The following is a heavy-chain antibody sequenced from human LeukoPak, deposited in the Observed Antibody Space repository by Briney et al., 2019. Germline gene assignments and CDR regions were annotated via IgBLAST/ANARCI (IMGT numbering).Heavy chain of an antibody. CDR2: ISSSGSTI. CDR1: GLTFSSYE. V-gene: IGHV3-48*03. J-gene: IGHJ4*02. CDR3: ARVDGSDY. Sequence: GGPLRLSCAASGLTFSSYEMNWVRQAPGKGLEWISYISSSGSTIYYAAYVTGRFTISRDHDKNFPYPQMNSLRAHDTAVYYCARVDGSDYWGQGTLVTVSS. D-gene: IGHD2-2*03.